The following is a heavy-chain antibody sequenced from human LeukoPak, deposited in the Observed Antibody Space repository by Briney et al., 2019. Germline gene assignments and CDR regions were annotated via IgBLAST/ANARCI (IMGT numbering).Heavy chain of an antibody. CDR1: GITINDYG. J-gene: IGHJ3*02. V-gene: IGHV3-20*04. CDR2: INWDGHST. CDR3: ARESRLRVTGTTAFDI. D-gene: IGHD1-7*01. Sequence: GGSLRLSCAGSGITINDYGMSWVRQAPGKGLEWVSGINWDGHSTGYADSVEGRFTISRDNAKNSLYLQMNSLRAEDTAVYYCARESRLRVTGTTAFDIWGQGTMVTVSS.